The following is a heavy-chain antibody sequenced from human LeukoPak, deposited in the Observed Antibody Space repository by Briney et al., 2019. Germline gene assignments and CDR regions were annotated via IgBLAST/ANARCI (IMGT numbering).Heavy chain of an antibody. D-gene: IGHD3-22*01. CDR2: IYTSGST. CDR1: GGSISSYY. V-gene: IGHV4-4*07. J-gene: IGHJ4*02. Sequence: PSETLSLTCTVSGGSISSYYWSWIRQPAGKGLEWIGRIYTSGSTNYNPSLKSRVTISVDTSKNQFSLKLSSVTAADTAVYYCTRPYYYDSSGSPDYWGQGTLVTVSS. CDR3: TRPYYYDSSGSPDY.